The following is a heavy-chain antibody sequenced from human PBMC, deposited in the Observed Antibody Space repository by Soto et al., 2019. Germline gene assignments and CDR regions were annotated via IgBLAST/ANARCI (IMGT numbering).Heavy chain of an antibody. D-gene: IGHD3-22*01. J-gene: IGHJ5*02. CDR2: IYYSGST. Sequence: PSETLYLTCTVSGGSISSGNYYWSWIRQHPGKGLEWIGYIYYSGSTYYNPSLKSRVTISVDTSKNQFSLKLSSVTAADTAVYYCARTSYDSSGTAADPWGQGTLVTVSS. CDR3: ARTSYDSSGTAADP. V-gene: IGHV4-31*03. CDR1: GGSISSGNYY.